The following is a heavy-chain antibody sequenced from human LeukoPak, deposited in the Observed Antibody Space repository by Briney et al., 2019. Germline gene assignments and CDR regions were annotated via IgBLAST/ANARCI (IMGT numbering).Heavy chain of an antibody. CDR3: ARGNIVVVSAATHRFAP. CDR2: INPSCGST. Sequence: ASVKVSCKSSGYTFTSYDMHWVRQAPGQGLGWMGIINPSCGSTSYSHKFQGRLTITRDMSTSTVYMELSSRMSDEEAAYYYARGNIVVVSAATHRFAPRRQGTLVTVSS. CDR1: GYTFTSYD. V-gene: IGHV1-46*01. D-gene: IGHD2-2*01. J-gene: IGHJ5*02.